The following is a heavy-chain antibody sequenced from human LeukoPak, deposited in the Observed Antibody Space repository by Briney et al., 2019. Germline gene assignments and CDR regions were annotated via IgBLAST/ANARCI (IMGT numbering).Heavy chain of an antibody. V-gene: IGHV4-59*08. CDR1: GGSISSYY. CDR3: ARHQEGDCGGGSCYYHYYGMDV. Sequence: SETLSLTCTVSGGSISSYYWSWIRQPPGKGLEWIGYIYYSGSTNYNPSLKSRVTISVDTSKNQFSLKLSSVTAADTAVYYCARHQEGDCGGGSCYYHYYGMDVWGQGTTVTVSS. J-gene: IGHJ6*02. D-gene: IGHD2-15*01. CDR2: IYYSGST.